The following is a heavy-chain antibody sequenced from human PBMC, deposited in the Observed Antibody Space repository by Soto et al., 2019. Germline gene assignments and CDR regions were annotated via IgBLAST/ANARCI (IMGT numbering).Heavy chain of an antibody. CDR3: ARVRIFSSSWSIDY. J-gene: IGHJ4*02. CDR2: ISSSSSYI. D-gene: IGHD6-13*01. CDR1: GFTFSSYS. Sequence: WGSLKLSCASSGFTFSSYSMTWVRQAPGKGLEWVSSISSSSSYIYYADSVKGRFTISRDNAKNSLYLQMNSLRAEDTAVYYCARVRIFSSSWSIDYWGQGTLVTVSS. V-gene: IGHV3-21*01.